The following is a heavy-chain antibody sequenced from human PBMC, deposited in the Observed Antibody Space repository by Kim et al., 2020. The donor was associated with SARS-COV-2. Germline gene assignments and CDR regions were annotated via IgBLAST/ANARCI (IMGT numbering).Heavy chain of an antibody. V-gene: IGHV3-64*05. CDR2: ISSDGGST. Sequence: GGSLRLSCSASGFTFSNYAMHWVRQAPGKGLEYVSAISSDGGSTYYADSVKGRFTISRDNSKNMLYVQMSSLRVEDTAIYYCVTRNYYNSGSYYEGAPFXXXGXGTLVTVSS. CDR3: VTRNYYNSGSYYEGAPFXX. CDR1: GFTFSNYA. D-gene: IGHD3-10*01. J-gene: IGHJ4*01.